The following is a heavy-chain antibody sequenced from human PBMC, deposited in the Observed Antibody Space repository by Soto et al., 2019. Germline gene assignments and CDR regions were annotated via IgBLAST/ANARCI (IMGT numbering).Heavy chain of an antibody. V-gene: IGHV3-7*03. D-gene: IGHD2-15*01. CDR1: AFSFSNYW. Sequence: EVQLVESGGGLVQPGGSLRLSCSASAFSFSNYWMSWVRQAPGKGLEWVANIRQDGGEKYYVDSVKGRFTISRDNGMKSLYLQMNSLRAEDTAVYYCARDLRYCSASVCYRLADYYYYGMDVWGQGTTVTVSS. CDR3: ARDLRYCSASVCYRLADYYYYGMDV. CDR2: IRQDGGEK. J-gene: IGHJ6*02.